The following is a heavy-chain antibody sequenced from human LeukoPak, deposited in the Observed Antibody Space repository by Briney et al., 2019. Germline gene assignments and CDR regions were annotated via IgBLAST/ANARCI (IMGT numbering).Heavy chain of an antibody. J-gene: IGHJ4*02. V-gene: IGHV3-23*01. CDR1: GFTFSSYA. Sequence: PGGSLRLSCAASGFTFSSYAMSWVRQAPGKGLEWVSIISGNADGTNYADSVKGRFTISRDNSKNTLYLQMNSLRAEDTAVYFCVKDLSGYWTFDYWGQGTLVTVSS. CDR2: ISGNADGT. CDR3: VKDLSGYWTFDY. D-gene: IGHD1-1*01.